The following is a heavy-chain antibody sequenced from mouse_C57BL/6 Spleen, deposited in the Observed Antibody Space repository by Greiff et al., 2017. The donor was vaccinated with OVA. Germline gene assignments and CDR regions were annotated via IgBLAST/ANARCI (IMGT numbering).Heavy chain of an antibody. J-gene: IGHJ2*01. Sequence: QVQLKQPGAELVMPGASVKLSCKASGYTFTSYWMHWVKQRPGQGLEWIGEIDPSDSYTNYNQKFKGKSTLTVDKSSSTAYMQLSSLTSEDSAVYYCARGARQLRLYFDYWGQGTTLTVSS. D-gene: IGHD3-2*02. CDR2: IDPSDSYT. V-gene: IGHV1-69*01. CDR1: GYTFTSYW. CDR3: ARGARQLRLYFDY.